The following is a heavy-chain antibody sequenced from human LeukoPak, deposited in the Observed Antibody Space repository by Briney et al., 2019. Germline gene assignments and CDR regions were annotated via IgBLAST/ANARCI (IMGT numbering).Heavy chain of an antibody. CDR3: ARYYCSSTSCYAGLYGMDV. CDR2: VSPYNGNT. CDR1: GYTYTNYG. V-gene: IGHV1-18*01. J-gene: IGHJ6*02. D-gene: IGHD2-2*01. Sequence: VASVKVSCKASGYTYTNYGITWVRQAPGQGLEWMGWVSPYNGNTKYAQKLQDRVTMTTDTSTTTAYVELRSLGSDDTAVYYCARYYCSSTSCYAGLYGMDVWGQGTTVTVSS.